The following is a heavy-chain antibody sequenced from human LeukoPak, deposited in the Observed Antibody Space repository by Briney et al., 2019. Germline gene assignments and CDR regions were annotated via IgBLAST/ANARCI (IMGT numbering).Heavy chain of an antibody. J-gene: IGHJ3*02. CDR3: ARDLRTGYGDYNPDAFDI. D-gene: IGHD4-17*01. V-gene: IGHV3-30*04. Sequence: GSLRLSCAASGFTFSSYAMHWVRQAPGKGLEWVAVISYDGSNKYYADSVKGRFTISRDNSKNTLYLQMNSLRAEDTAVYYCARDLRTGYGDYNPDAFDIWGQGTMVTVSS. CDR1: GFTFSSYA. CDR2: ISYDGSNK.